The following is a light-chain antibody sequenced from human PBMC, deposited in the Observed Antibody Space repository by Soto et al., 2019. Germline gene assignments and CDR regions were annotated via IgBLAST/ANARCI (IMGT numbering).Light chain of an antibody. CDR1: QSVSTY. V-gene: IGKV3-11*01. Sequence: ETVLTQSPAILSLSPGEGATLSCRASQSVSTYFAWYQQKPGQAPRLLIYDASNRATGIPARFIGSGSGTDFTLTIGGLEPEDSAVYYCQQRINWPLTFGGGTKVDIK. J-gene: IGKJ4*01. CDR3: QQRINWPLT. CDR2: DAS.